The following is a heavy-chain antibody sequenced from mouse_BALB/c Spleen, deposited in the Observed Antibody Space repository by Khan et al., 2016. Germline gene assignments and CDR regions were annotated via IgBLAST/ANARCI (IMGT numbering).Heavy chain of an antibody. D-gene: IGHD1-2*01. J-gene: IGHJ3*01. V-gene: IGHV3-8*02. CDR1: GDSITSGY. Sequence: EVQLQESGPSLVKPSQTLSLTCSVTGDSITSGYWNWIRKFPGNKLEYMGYISYSGSTYYNPSLKSRISITRDTAKNQYHRQLKSVTTEDTATYYCPMDYGDGFAYRRQGTLLTVSA. CDR3: PMDYGDGFAY. CDR2: ISYSGST.